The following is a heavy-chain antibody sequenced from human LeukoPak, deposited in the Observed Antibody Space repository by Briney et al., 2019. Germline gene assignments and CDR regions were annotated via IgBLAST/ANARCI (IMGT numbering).Heavy chain of an antibody. V-gene: IGHV1-69*13. J-gene: IGHJ4*02. D-gene: IGHD3-16*02. CDR3: ARHLGSGITFGGVIVSDYYFDY. CDR2: IIPIFGTA. CDR1: GGTFSSYA. Sequence: SVKVSCKASGGTFSSYAISWVRQAPGQGLEWMGGIIPIFGTANYAQKFQGRVTITADESTSTAYMELSSLRSEDTAVYYCARHLGSGITFGGVIVSDYYFDYWGQGTLVTVSS.